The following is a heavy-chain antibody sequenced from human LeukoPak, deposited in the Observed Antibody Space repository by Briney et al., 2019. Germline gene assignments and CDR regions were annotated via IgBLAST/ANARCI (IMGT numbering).Heavy chain of an antibody. CDR1: GFTFSSYW. J-gene: IGHJ4*02. D-gene: IGHD3-10*01. Sequence: PGGSLRLSCAASGFTFSSYWMSWVRQAPGKGLEWVANTKQDGSEKYYVDSVKGRFTISRDNAKNSLYLQMNSLRAEDTAVYYCARDASSWFGELLYYFDYWGQGTLVTVSS. V-gene: IGHV3-7*01. CDR3: ARDASSWFGELLYYFDY. CDR2: TKQDGSEK.